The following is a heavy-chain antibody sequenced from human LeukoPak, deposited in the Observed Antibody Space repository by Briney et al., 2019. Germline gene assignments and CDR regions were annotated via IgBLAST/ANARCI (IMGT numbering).Heavy chain of an antibody. CDR2: IIPIFGTA. CDR1: GYTFTSYG. CDR3: ARSAAESGGYDSWFDP. J-gene: IGHJ5*02. Sequence: SVKVSCKASGYTFTSYGISWVRQAPGQGLEWMGGIIPIFGTANYAQKFQGRVTITADESTSTAYMELSSLRSEDTAVYYCARSAAESGGYDSWFDPWGQGTLVTVSS. V-gene: IGHV1-69*13. D-gene: IGHD5-12*01.